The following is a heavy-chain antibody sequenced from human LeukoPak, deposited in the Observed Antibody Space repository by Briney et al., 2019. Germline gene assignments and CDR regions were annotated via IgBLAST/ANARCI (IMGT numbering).Heavy chain of an antibody. J-gene: IGHJ3*02. CDR1: GSISGYY. CDR2: IYTSGST. CDR3: ARQKCTSTSCLTKNAFDI. Sequence: SETLSLTCTVSGSISGYYWSLIRQPPGKGLGWIGYIYTSGSTNYNPSLESRVAISVATYKNQFSLDLSSVTAADTAVYYCARQKCTSTSCLTKNAFDIWGQGTMVTVSS. D-gene: IGHD2-2*01. V-gene: IGHV4-4*09.